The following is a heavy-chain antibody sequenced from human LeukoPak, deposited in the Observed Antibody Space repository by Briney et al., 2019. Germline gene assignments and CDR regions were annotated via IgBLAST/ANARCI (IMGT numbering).Heavy chain of an antibody. D-gene: IGHD3-22*01. J-gene: IGHJ2*01. V-gene: IGHV1-69*13. CDR1: GGTFSSYA. Sequence: PVKVSCKASGGTFSSYAISWVRQAPGQGLEWMGGIIPIFGTANYAQKFQGRVTITADESTSTAYMELSSLRSEDTAVYYCARAGDSSGYYYQWYFDLWGRGTLVTVSS. CDR3: ARAGDSSGYYYQWYFDL. CDR2: IIPIFGTA.